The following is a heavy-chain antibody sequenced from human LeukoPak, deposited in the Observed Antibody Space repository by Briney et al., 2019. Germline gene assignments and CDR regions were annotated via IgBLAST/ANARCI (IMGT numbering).Heavy chain of an antibody. CDR2: INRDGRDK. J-gene: IGHJ3*02. Sequence: GGSLRLSCAASGFTFSTEWMHWVRQAPGKGLVWVSRINRDGRDKNYAESVKGRFTTSRDNAKNTLYLQMNSLRAEYTAVYYCARPQNPEIYGYGAFDIWGRGTMVTVSS. V-gene: IGHV3-74*01. CDR3: ARPQNPEIYGYGAFDI. D-gene: IGHD5-18*01. CDR1: GFTFSTEW.